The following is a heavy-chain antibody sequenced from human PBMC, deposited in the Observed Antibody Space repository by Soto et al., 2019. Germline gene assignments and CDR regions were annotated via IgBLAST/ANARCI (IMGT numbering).Heavy chain of an antibody. CDR2: ISGSGGST. J-gene: IGHJ6*02. V-gene: IGHV3-23*01. CDR1: GFTFSSYA. CDR3: AKDFNPYYDFWSGYFLQHYYGMDV. D-gene: IGHD3-3*01. Sequence: GGSLRLSCASSGFTFSSYAMSWVRQAPGKGLEWVSAISGSGGSTYYADSVKGRFTISRDNSKNTLYLQMNSLRAEDTAVYYCAKDFNPYYDFWSGYFLQHYYGMDVWGQGTTVTVSS.